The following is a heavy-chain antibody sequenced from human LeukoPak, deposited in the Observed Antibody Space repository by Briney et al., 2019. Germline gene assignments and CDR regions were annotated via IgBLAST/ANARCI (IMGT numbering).Heavy chain of an antibody. V-gene: IGHV1-69*04. CDR3: ARDQGVGNIVVVPAAPKGWFDP. Sequence: SVKVSCKASGGTFSSYAISWVRQAPGQGLEWMGRIIPILGIANYAQKFQGRVTITADKSTSTAYMELSSLRSEDTAVYYCARDQGVGNIVVVPAAPKGWFDPWGQGTLVTVPS. CDR1: GGTFSSYA. CDR2: IIPILGIA. J-gene: IGHJ5*02. D-gene: IGHD2-2*01.